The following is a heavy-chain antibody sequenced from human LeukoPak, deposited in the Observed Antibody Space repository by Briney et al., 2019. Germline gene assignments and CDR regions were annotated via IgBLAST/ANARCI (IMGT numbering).Heavy chain of an antibody. V-gene: IGHV3-7*01. D-gene: IGHD4/OR15-4a*01. Sequence: GGSLRLSCAASGFTFFNYWMSWVRQAPGKGLEWVANINLEGSRKYYVDSLKGRFTISRDNTKNLLYLEVNSLRVEDTAFYYCARDVDYANPRHDYWGQGTLVTVSS. CDR3: ARDVDYANPRHDY. J-gene: IGHJ4*02. CDR1: GFTFFNYW. CDR2: INLEGSRK.